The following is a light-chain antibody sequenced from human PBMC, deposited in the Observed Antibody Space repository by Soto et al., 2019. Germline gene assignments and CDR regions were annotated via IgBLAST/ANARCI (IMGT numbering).Light chain of an antibody. Sequence: QSALIQPASVSGSPGQSITISCTGTSRDVGGSNYVSWYQQYPGKAPKLIIYDVSKRPSGIPDRFFGSKFGNTASLTISGLQAEDEADYYCCSYAGSFIFVFGTGTKLTVL. CDR1: SRDVGGSNY. CDR3: CSYAGSFIFV. J-gene: IGLJ1*01. V-gene: IGLV2-11*01. CDR2: DVS.